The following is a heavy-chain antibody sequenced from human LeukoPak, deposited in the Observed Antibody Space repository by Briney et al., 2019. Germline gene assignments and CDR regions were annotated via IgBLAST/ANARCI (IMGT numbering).Heavy chain of an antibody. CDR2: MYYSGST. Sequence: SETLSLTCNVSGGAVTGSTYYWAWIRQPPGKGLEWIGSMYYSGSTYYNPSLKSRVTISVDTSKNQFSLKLRSVTAADTAVYYCASRYYYDSSGGFQHWGQGTLVTVSS. J-gene: IGHJ1*01. V-gene: IGHV4-39*07. CDR3: ASRYYYDSSGGFQH. D-gene: IGHD3-22*01. CDR1: GGAVTGSTYY.